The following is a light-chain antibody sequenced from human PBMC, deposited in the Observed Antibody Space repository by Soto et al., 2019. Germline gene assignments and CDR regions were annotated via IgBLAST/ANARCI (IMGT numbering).Light chain of an antibody. V-gene: IGKV3-15*01. Sequence: EIVIKQSPATLSVSPGERATLSCRASQTVNSNLAWYQQKPGQAPRLLIYGASTRATGIPARFSGSGSGTEFTLTISSLQSEDFAVYYCQQYNNWPRTFGQGTKVDIK. CDR1: QTVNSN. J-gene: IGKJ1*01. CDR2: GAS. CDR3: QQYNNWPRT.